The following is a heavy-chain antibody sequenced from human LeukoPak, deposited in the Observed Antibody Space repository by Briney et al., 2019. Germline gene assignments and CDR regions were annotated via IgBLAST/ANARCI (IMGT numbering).Heavy chain of an antibody. CDR1: GFTFSSYA. CDR2: ISGSGGST. Sequence: PGGSLRLSCAASGFTFSSYAMSWVRQAPGKGLEWVSAISGSGGSTYYADSVKGRFTISRDNAKNSLYLQMNSLRAEDTAVYYCARDLIIPNPYPGMGYWGQGTLVTVSS. J-gene: IGHJ4*02. V-gene: IGHV3-23*01. CDR3: ARDLIIPNPYPGMGY. D-gene: IGHD3-10*01.